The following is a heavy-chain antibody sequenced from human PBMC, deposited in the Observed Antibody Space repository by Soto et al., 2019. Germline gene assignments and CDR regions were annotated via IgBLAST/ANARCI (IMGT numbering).Heavy chain of an antibody. CDR2: IGFDGTKN. V-gene: IGHV3-33*01. CDR1: GFSFSYYG. Sequence: QVQLVESGGGVVQPGRSLRLSCAASGFSFSYYGMHWVRQAPGKGLEWVAVIGFDGTKNYCADSVKGRFSISRDNSKNMLYLQMTSLRAEDTAIYYCARDRTAMVTGTSDYWGQGILVSVSS. CDR3: ARDRTAMVTGTSDY. D-gene: IGHD5-18*01. J-gene: IGHJ4*02.